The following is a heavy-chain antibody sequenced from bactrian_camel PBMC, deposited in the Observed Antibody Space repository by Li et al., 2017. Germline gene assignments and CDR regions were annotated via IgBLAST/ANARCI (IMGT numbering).Heavy chain of an antibody. D-gene: IGHD2*01. V-gene: IGHV3S31*01. CDR3: AADFFPFKGSVPNFARVCLDGYDYRY. Sequence: QLVESGGGSVQAGGSLRLSCAVSGYTTCLAWWRQVPGDEREAVASVVIGSGRTYYADSVKDRFIISQDIAKNTLYLQMNSLRPDDTATYYCAADFFPFKGSVPNFARVCLDGYDYRYRGQGTQVTVS. J-gene: IGHJ4*01. CDR1: GYTTC. CDR2: VVIGSGRT.